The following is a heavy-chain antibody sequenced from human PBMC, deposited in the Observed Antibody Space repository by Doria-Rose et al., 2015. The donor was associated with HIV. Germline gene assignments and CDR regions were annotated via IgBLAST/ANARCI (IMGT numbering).Heavy chain of an antibody. V-gene: IGHV3-7*03. D-gene: IGHD3-10*01. CDR3: ARVIGSNSYGSLDS. Sequence: VQLVQSGSVLFRPGMPLALSGAAAGVSFSTNWMSWVRRAPGCGPQWVANINQDGSEKYYVDSSRGRFTISRDNSKNSLFLVMNSLRADDTAVYYRARVIGSNSYGSLDSWGQGTLVTVSS. CDR1: GVSFSTNW. CDR2: INQDGSEK. J-gene: IGHJ4*02.